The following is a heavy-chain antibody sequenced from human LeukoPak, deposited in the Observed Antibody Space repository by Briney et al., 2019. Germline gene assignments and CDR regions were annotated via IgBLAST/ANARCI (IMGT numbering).Heavy chain of an antibody. CDR2: MNPNSGNT. CDR1: GYTFTSYD. V-gene: IGHV1-8*03. CDR3: ARGAYDYVWGSYRYPKYYFDY. D-gene: IGHD3-16*02. Sequence: ASVKVSCKASGYTFTSYDINWVRQATGQGLEWMGWMNPNSGNTGYAQKFQGRVTITRNTSISTAYMEPSSLRSEDTAVYYCARGAYDYVWGSYRYPKYYFDYWGQGTLVTVSS. J-gene: IGHJ4*02.